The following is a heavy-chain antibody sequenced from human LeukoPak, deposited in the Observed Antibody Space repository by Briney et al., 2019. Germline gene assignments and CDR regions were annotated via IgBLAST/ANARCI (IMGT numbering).Heavy chain of an antibody. CDR1: GFTFSDYY. CDR2: ISSSGSTI. J-gene: IGHJ5*02. V-gene: IGHV3-11*04. CDR3: ARHGRFGVVQTWFDP. D-gene: IGHD3-3*01. Sequence: GGSLRLSCAASGFTFSDYYMSWIRQAPGKGLGWVSYISSSGSTIYYADSVKGRFTISRDNAKNSLYLQMNSLRAEDTAVYYCARHGRFGVVQTWFDPWGQGTLVTVSS.